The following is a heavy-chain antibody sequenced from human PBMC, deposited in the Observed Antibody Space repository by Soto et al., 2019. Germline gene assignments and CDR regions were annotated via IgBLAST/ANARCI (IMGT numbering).Heavy chain of an antibody. V-gene: IGHV4-39*01. J-gene: IGHJ5*02. D-gene: IGHD2-21*02. CDR3: ARHPSDFWFDP. CDR1: GGSISSISYF. CDR2: IYYSGST. Sequence: QLQLQESGPGLVKPSETLSLTCTVSGGSISSISYFWGWIRQPPGKGLEWIGSIYYSGSTYYNPSLKSRVTVSVDTSKNQFSLKLSSVTAADTAVYYGARHPSDFWFDPWGQGTLVTVSS.